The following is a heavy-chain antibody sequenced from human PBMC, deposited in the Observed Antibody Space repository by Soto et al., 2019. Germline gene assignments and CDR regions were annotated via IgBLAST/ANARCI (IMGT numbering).Heavy chain of an antibody. J-gene: IGHJ6*02. CDR1: GFTFSSYS. D-gene: IGHD3-16*02. CDR2: ISSSSSYI. Sequence: GGSLRLSCAASGFTFSSYSMNWVRQAPGRGLEWVSYISSSSSYIYYADSVKGRFTISRDNAKNSLYLQMNSLRAEDTAVYYCARDIESGYYYYYAMDVWGQGTTVTVSS. CDR3: ARDIESGYYYYYAMDV. V-gene: IGHV3-21*01.